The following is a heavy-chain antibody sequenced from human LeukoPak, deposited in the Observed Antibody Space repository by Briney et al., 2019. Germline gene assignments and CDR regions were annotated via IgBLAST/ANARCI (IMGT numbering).Heavy chain of an antibody. D-gene: IGHD6-13*01. CDR3: ARVPIAAAGTFGYGYFDY. J-gene: IGHJ4*02. CDR1: GGSISSGDYY. V-gene: IGHV4-30-4*01. Sequence: SQTLSLTCTVSGGSISSGDYYWSWIRQPPGKGLEWIGYIYYSGSTYYNPSLKSRVTISVDTSKNQFSLKLSSVTAADTAVYYCARVPIAAAGTFGYGYFDYWGQGTLVTVSS. CDR2: IYYSGST.